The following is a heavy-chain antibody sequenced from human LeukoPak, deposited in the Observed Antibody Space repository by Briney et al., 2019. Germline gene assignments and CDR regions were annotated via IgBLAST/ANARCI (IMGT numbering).Heavy chain of an antibody. Sequence: GGSLRLSCAASGFTFSSYAMSWVRQAPGKGLEWVSAISGSGGSTYYADSVKGRFTISRDDSKNTLYLQMNSLRAEDTAVYCCAKDLGSILGGYFDYWGQGTLVTVSS. V-gene: IGHV3-23*01. CDR2: ISGSGGST. CDR1: GFTFSSYA. D-gene: IGHD5-24*01. CDR3: AKDLGSILGGYFDY. J-gene: IGHJ4*02.